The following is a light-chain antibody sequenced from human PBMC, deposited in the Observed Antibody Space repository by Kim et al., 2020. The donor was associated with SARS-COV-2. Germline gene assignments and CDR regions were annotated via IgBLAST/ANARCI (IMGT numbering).Light chain of an antibody. V-gene: IGKV3-20*01. Sequence: LAPGERVTLSCRASRSVSRSYLAWYQQKPGQAPRLLIYRASSRATGNPDRFSGSGSGTDFTLPISRLEPDDFAVYYCQQYDRSPQTFGQGTKLEI. CDR2: RAS. CDR3: QQYDRSPQT. J-gene: IGKJ1*01. CDR1: RSVSRSY.